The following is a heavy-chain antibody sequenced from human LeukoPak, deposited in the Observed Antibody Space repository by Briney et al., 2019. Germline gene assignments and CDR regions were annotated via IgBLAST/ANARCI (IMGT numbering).Heavy chain of an antibody. CDR1: GGSISSYY. CDR2: ISYSGST. J-gene: IGHJ4*02. Sequence: PSETLSLICTVSGGSISSYYGSWIRQPPGKGLEWIGYISYSGSTNYNPSLKSRVTRSVDTSKNQFSLKLRSVTAADTAVYYCARHGSDYSFDYWGQGTLVTVSS. V-gene: IGHV4-59*08. D-gene: IGHD3-22*01. CDR3: ARHGSDYSFDY.